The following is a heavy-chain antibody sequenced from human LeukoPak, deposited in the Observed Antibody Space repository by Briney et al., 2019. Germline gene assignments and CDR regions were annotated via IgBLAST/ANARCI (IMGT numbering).Heavy chain of an antibody. CDR3: ARYYGDRFYFDY. CDR2: IYPGDSDT. J-gene: IGHJ4*02. D-gene: IGHD4-17*01. CDR1: GYSFTTYW. Sequence: GESLKISCKGSGYSFTTYWIAWVRQMAGKGREWMGIIYPGDSDTRYSPSFQGQVTISAVKSISTAYLQWSSLNASDTAMFYCARYYGDRFYFDYWGQGTLVTVSS. V-gene: IGHV5-51*01.